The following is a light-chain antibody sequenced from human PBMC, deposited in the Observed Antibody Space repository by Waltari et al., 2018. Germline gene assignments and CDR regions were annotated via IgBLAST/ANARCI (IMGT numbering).Light chain of an antibody. Sequence: RASQSVSSSYLARYQQKPGQAPRLLIYGASSRATGIPDRFSGSGSGTDFTLTISRLEPEDFAMFYCQQYGSSTGLTFGGGTKVEIK. CDR2: GAS. V-gene: IGKV3-20*01. CDR1: QSVSSSY. J-gene: IGKJ4*01. CDR3: QQYGSSTGLT.